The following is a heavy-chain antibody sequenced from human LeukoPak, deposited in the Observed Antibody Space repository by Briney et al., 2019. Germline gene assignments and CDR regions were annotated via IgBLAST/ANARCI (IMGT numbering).Heavy chain of an antibody. Sequence: SETLSLTCTVSGGSISSSSYYWGWIRQPPGKGLEWIGRIYTSGSTNYNPSLKSRVTISVDTSKNQFSLKLSSVTAADTAVYYCARGANRYLIDYWGQGTLVTVSS. D-gene: IGHD1-1*01. CDR1: GGSISSSSYY. CDR3: ARGANRYLIDY. J-gene: IGHJ4*02. CDR2: IYTSGST. V-gene: IGHV4-39*07.